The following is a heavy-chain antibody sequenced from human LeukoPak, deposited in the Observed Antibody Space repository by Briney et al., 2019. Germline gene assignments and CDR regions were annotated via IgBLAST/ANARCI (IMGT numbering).Heavy chain of an antibody. V-gene: IGHV3-7*01. Sequence: GGSLRLSCVASGFTFTDYFMSWVRQAPGKGLEWVASIKHNGGEKYYVDSVKGRFTISRDNAKNSLYLEMSSLRVEDTAVYYCARDRGWRSSGYYLYHFDYWGQGTLVTVSS. J-gene: IGHJ4*02. CDR1: GFTFTDYF. D-gene: IGHD3-22*01. CDR2: IKHNGGEK. CDR3: ARDRGWRSSGYYLYHFDY.